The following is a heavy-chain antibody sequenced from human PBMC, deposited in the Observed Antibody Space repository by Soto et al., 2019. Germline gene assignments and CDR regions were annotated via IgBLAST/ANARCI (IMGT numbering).Heavy chain of an antibody. CDR3: VKDVVELVGGSGYGMDF. J-gene: IGHJ6*02. D-gene: IGHD3-10*01. Sequence: GGSLRLSCSASGFTFSSYTMHWVRQAPGKGLEDVSAISTYGGRAYYADSVKGRFTISRDDSKNTLYLRMSSLRAEDTAVYYCVKDVVELVGGSGYGMDFWGQGTMVTVSS. CDR2: ISTYGGRA. V-gene: IGHV3-64D*06. CDR1: GFTFSSYT.